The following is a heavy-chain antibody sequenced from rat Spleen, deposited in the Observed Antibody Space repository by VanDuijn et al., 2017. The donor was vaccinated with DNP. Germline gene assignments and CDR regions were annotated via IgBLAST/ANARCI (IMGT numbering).Heavy chain of an antibody. CDR2: ISTSGEYS. CDR3: ARRGLHSGSYWAMDA. J-gene: IGHJ4*01. V-gene: IGHV5S13*01. D-gene: IGHD4-3*01. Sequence: EVQLVESGGGLVQPGRSLKLSCVASGFTFSKYGMAWVRQAPTKGLEWVASISTSGEYSHYRDSVKGRFTISRDNAKDTQYLQMDSLRPEDTATDYCARRGLHSGSYWAMDAWGQGTSVTVSS. CDR1: GFTFSKYG.